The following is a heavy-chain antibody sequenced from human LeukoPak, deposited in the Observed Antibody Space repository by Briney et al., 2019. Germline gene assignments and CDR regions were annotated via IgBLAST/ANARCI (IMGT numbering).Heavy chain of an antibody. CDR3: AREYRSGGTCYAPGY. J-gene: IGHJ4*02. CDR1: GFTFSNYW. Sequence: GGSLRLSCAASGFTFSNYWMSWVRQTPGKRLEWVANIDRDGGDKYYVDSVKGRFTLSRDNAKNSLYLQMNSLRAEDTAIYYCAREYRSGGTCYAPGYWGQGTLVTVSS. CDR2: IDRDGGDK. D-gene: IGHD2-15*01. V-gene: IGHV3-7*03.